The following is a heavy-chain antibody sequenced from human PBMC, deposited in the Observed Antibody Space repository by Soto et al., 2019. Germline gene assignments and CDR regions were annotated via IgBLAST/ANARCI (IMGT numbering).Heavy chain of an antibody. D-gene: IGHD2-2*01. V-gene: IGHV1-18*01. CDR1: GYTFSAYG. CDR3: AGDDRDYCRTSSCPYFDF. J-gene: IGHJ4*02. Sequence: GASVKVSCKTSGYTFSAYGISWVRQAPGQGLEWMAWISPYDDNTHYARNVQGRVAVTTDISTATVYMELRDLRSDDTAVYYCAGDDRDYCRTSSCPYFDFWGQGTLVTVS. CDR2: ISPYDDNT.